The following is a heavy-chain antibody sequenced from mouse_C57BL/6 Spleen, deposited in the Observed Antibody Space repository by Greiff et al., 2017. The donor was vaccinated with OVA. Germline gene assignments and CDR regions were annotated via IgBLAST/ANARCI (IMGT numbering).Heavy chain of an antibody. J-gene: IGHJ3*01. CDR2: IRSKSNNYAT. CDR1: GFSFNTYA. V-gene: IGHV10-1*01. Sequence: EVMLVESGGGLVQPKGSLKLSCAASGFSFNTYAMNWVRQAPGKGLEWVARIRSKSNNYATYYADSVKDSVTISRDDSESMLYLQMNNLKTEATDKYYCVRNADWFAYWGQGTLVTVSA. CDR3: VRNADWFAY.